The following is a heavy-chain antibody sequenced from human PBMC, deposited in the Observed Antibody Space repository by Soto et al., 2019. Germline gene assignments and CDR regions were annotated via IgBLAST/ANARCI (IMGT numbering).Heavy chain of an antibody. CDR1: GGSISSGGYY. Sequence: SETLSLTCPVSGGSISSGGYYWSWIRQHPGKGLEWIGYIYYSGSSYYNPSLRSRVTLSVDTSKNPFSLPLSSVPAADTAVYYYARYHVKEVSAFDSCGQGKTVTVSS. V-gene: IGHV4-31*03. CDR3: ARYHVKEVSAFDS. J-gene: IGHJ3*02. CDR2: IYYSGSS.